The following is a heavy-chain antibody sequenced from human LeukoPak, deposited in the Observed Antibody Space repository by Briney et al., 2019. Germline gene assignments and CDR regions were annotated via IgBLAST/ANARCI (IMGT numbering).Heavy chain of an antibody. J-gene: IGHJ4*02. CDR2: INSDGSST. Sequence: GGSLRLSCAASGFTFSSYGMSWVRQAPGKGLVWVSRINSDGSSTSYADSVKGRFTISRDNAKNTLYLQMNSLRAEDTAVYYCARVNYGDHGDYWGQGTLVTVSS. D-gene: IGHD4-17*01. V-gene: IGHV3-74*01. CDR1: GFTFSSYG. CDR3: ARVNYGDHGDY.